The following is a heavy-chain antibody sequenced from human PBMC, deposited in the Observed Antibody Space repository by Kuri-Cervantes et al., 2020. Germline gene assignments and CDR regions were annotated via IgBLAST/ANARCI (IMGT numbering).Heavy chain of an antibody. CDR2: INPNSGGT. D-gene: IGHD5-12*01. V-gene: IGHV1-2*02. J-gene: IGHJ6*02. CDR1: GYTFTGYY. Sequence: ASVKVSCKASGYTFTGYYMHWGRQAPGQGLEWMGWINPNSGGTNYAQKFQGRVTMTTDTSTSTAYMELRSLRSDDTAVYYCARDGRVATIQDYYYYGMDVWGQGTTVTVSS. CDR3: ARDGRVATIQDYYYYGMDV.